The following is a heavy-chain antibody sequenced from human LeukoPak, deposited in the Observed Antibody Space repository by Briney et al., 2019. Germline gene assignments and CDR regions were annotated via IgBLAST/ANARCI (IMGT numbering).Heavy chain of an antibody. CDR2: ISGSGGST. V-gene: IGHV3-23*01. CDR3: AKDLLGQGWFDP. Sequence: GGSLRLSCAASGFTFSSYAMSWVRQAPGKGLEWVSAISGSGGSTYYADSVKGRFTTPRDNSKNTLYLQMNSLRAEDTAVYYCAKDLLGQGWFDPWGQGTLVTVSS. CDR1: GFTFSSYA. J-gene: IGHJ5*02.